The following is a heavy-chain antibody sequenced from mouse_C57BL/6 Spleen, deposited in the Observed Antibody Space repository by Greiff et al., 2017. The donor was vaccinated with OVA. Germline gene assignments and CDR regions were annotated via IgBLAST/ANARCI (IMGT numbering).Heavy chain of an antibody. D-gene: IGHD1-1*01. J-gene: IGHJ2*01. CDR2: IDPETGGT. Sequence: QVQLQQSGAELVRPGASVTLSCKASGYTFTDYEMHWVKQTPVHGLEWIGAIDPETGGTAYNQKFKGKAILTVDKSSSTAYMELRSLTSEDSAVYYCTRNYGSRYFDYWGQGTTLTVSS. CDR1: GYTFTDYE. V-gene: IGHV1-15*01. CDR3: TRNYGSRYFDY.